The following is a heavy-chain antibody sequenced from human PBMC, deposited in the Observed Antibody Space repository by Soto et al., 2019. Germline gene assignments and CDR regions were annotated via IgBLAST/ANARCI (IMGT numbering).Heavy chain of an antibody. Sequence: EVQLVESGGGLVQPGGSLRLSCAASGFTFGNYWMCWVRQAPGKGLVWVSRINSDGSVSSYADSVKGRLTISRDNVKNTPYLQLDSLRVEDTAVYYCARGDCVGGTCYSLAGSFYYYMDVWGKGTTVTVFS. V-gene: IGHV3-74*01. CDR3: ARGDCVGGTCYSLAGSFYYYMDV. CDR1: GFTFGNYW. D-gene: IGHD2-15*01. J-gene: IGHJ6*03. CDR2: INSDGSVS.